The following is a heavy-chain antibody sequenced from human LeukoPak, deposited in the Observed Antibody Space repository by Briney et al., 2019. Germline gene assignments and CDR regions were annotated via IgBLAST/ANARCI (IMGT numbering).Heavy chain of an antibody. D-gene: IGHD5-12*01. V-gene: IGHV3-21*01. J-gene: IGHJ3*01. CDR3: ARVKEASAFDV. CDR1: GFTFSDYA. Sequence: GGSLRLSCAVSGFTFSDYAMSWVRQAPGKGLEWVSGISGSGAYSYYADLVKGRFTISRDNAKNSLYLQMNSLRAEDTAVYYCARVKEASAFDVWGQGTMVTVSS. CDR2: ISGSGAYS.